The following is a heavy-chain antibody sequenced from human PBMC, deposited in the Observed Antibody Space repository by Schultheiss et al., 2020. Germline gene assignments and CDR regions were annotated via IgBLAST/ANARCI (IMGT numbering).Heavy chain of an antibody. V-gene: IGHV1-2*02. D-gene: IGHD3-22*01. CDR3: ARVGSGYYYRSGMDV. J-gene: IGHJ6*02. CDR1: GGTFSSYA. Sequence: ASVKVSCKASGGTFSSYAISWVRQAPGQGLEWMGWINPNSGGTNYAQKFQGRVTMTRDTSISTAYMELSRLRSDDTAVYYCARVGSGYYYRSGMDVWGQGTTVTGSS. CDR2: INPNSGGT.